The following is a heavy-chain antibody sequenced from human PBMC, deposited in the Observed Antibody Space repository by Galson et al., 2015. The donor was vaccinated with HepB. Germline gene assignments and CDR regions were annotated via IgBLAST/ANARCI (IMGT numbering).Heavy chain of an antibody. CDR2: ISGSGGST. D-gene: IGHD3-9*01. J-gene: IGHJ4*02. Sequence: SLRVSCAASGFTFSSYAMSWVRQAPGKGLEWVSAISGSGGSTYYADSVKGRFTISRDNSTNTLYLQMNSLRAEDTAVYYCAKDSGQYDILTGYWETYYFDYWGQGTLVTVSS. CDR3: AKDSGQYDILTGYWETYYFDY. CDR1: GFTFSSYA. V-gene: IGHV3-23*01.